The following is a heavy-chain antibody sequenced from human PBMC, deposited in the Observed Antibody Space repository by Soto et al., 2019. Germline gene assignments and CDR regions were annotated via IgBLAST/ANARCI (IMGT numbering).Heavy chain of an antibody. V-gene: IGHV3-30-3*01. CDR1: GFTFSSYA. CDR2: ISYDGSNK. J-gene: IGHJ3*02. D-gene: IGHD1-20*01. Sequence: QVQLVESGGGVVQPGRSLRLSCAASGFTFSSYAIHLVRQAPGKGLEWVAVISYDGSNKYYADSVKGRFTISRDNSKNTLYLQMNSLRAEDTAVYYCARSGGMRDAFDIWGQGTMVTVSS. CDR3: ARSGGMRDAFDI.